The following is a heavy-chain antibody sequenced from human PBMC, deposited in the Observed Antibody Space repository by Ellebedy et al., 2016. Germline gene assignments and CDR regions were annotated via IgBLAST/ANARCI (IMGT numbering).Heavy chain of an antibody. CDR3: VKGYCSSLGCTGSH. V-gene: IGHV3-30*18. Sequence: GESLKISCAASGFTFSNYAMHWVRQAPGKGLEWVAIISYGDGTVKYYADSVKGRFSISRDSPKNTLFLHMSSLRPEDTAVYYCVKGYCSSLGCTGSHWGQGTLITVSS. CDR1: GFTFSNYA. CDR2: ISYGDGTVK. J-gene: IGHJ4*02. D-gene: IGHD2-2*01.